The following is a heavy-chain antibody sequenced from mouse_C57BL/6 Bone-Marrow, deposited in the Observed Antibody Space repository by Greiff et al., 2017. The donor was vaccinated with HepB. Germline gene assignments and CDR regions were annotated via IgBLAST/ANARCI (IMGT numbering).Heavy chain of an antibody. CDR3: ARWDYEAMDY. Sequence: QVQLQQPGAELVKPGASVKLSCKASGYTFTSYWMHWVKQRPGRGLEWIGRIEPNSGGTKYNEKFKSKATLTVDKPSSTAYMQLSSLTSEDSAVYYCARWDYEAMDYWGQGTSVTVSS. CDR1: GYTFTSYW. J-gene: IGHJ4*01. V-gene: IGHV1-72*01. CDR2: IEPNSGGT.